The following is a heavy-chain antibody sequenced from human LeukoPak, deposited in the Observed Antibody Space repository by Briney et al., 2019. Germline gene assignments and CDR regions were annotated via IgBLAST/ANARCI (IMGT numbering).Heavy chain of an antibody. J-gene: IGHJ4*02. CDR1: GFTFNTYG. CDR3: ARCGLTIAEATTSWYLDY. V-gene: IGHV3-33*01. D-gene: IGHD1-26*01. Sequence: GGSLRLSCAASGFTFNTYGMHWVRQAQGKGLEWVALIWYDGSNENCADSVKGRFTISRDNSRNTLYLQMNSLRGEDTAVYYCARCGLTIAEATTSWYLDYWGQGTLVTVSS. CDR2: IWYDGSNE.